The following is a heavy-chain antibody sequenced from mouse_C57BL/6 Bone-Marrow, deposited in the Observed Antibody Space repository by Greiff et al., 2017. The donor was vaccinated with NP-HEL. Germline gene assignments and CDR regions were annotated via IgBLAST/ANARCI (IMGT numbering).Heavy chain of an antibody. J-gene: IGHJ3*01. D-gene: IGHD1-1*01. V-gene: IGHV14-1*01. CDR2: IDPEDGDT. CDR3: TQNHYGSSYVQFAY. Sequence: VQLQQSGAELVRPGASVKLSCTASGFNIKDYYMHWVKQRPEQGLEWIGRIDPEDGDTEYAPKFQGKATMTADTSSNTAYLQLSSLTSEDTAVYYCTQNHYGSSYVQFAYWGQGTLVTVSA. CDR1: GFNIKDYY.